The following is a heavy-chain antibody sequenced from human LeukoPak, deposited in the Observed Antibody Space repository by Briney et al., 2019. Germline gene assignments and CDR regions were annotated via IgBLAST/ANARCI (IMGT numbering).Heavy chain of an antibody. J-gene: IGHJ4*02. Sequence: GGSLRLSCAASGFTFSSYEMNWVRQAPGKGLEWVSYISSSGSTIYYADSVKGRFTISRDSAKNSLYLQMNSLRAEDTAVYYCARDLHYYDSSGYPYYFDYWGQGTLVTVSS. D-gene: IGHD3-22*01. CDR3: ARDLHYYDSSGYPYYFDY. CDR1: GFTFSSYE. V-gene: IGHV3-48*03. CDR2: ISSSGSTI.